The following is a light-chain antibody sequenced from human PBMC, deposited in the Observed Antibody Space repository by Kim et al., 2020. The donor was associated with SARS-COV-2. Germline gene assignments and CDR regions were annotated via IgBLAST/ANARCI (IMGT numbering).Light chain of an antibody. J-gene: IGKJ5*01. V-gene: IGKV1-5*03. Sequence: SVGDTVTITCRASQSISYWLAWYQQKPGKAPNLLIYKASSLQSGVPSRFSGSGSGTEFTLTISSLQPDDFASYYCQQYGSSSPITFGQGTRLEIK. CDR2: KAS. CDR1: QSISYW. CDR3: QQYGSSSPIT.